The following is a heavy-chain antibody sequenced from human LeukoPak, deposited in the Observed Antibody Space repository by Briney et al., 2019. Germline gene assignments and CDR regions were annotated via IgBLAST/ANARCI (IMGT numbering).Heavy chain of an antibody. V-gene: IGHV3-72*01. CDR2: IRDKTNGYTT. J-gene: IGHJ4*02. Sequence: RSGGSLRPSCGGSGFRFSDYPMDWVRQAPGKGPEWVARIRDKTNGYTTEYAASVRNRFIISRDDSKNSLNFQLNSLKSEDTAVYYCARRGPDRASDYWGQGTMVTVSS. D-gene: IGHD1-26*01. CDR3: ARRGPDRASDY. CDR1: GFRFSDYP.